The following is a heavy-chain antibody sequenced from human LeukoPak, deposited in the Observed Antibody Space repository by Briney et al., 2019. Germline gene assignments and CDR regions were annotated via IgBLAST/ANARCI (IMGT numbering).Heavy chain of an antibody. CDR2: ISPNTAGT. CDR3: ATSAGDYRAGHYYYMGV. J-gene: IGHJ6*03. CDR1: GYTFTGYY. V-gene: IGHV1-2*02. Sequence: ASVKVSCKASGYTFTGYYFHWVRQAPGQGLEWMGWISPNTAGTNYAQKFLGGVTLTWDTSISTAYMELNRLTSDDTAVYYCATSAGDYRAGHYYYMGVWGKGTSVTVSS. D-gene: IGHD4-11*01.